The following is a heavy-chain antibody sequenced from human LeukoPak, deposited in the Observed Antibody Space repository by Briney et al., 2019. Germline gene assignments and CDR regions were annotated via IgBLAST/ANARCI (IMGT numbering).Heavy chain of an antibody. CDR2: IYYTGST. CDR3: ARGSVRGEFDP. CDR1: GGSISSYY. D-gene: IGHD3-10*01. J-gene: IGHJ5*02. V-gene: IGHV4-59*01. Sequence: SETLSLTCTVSGGSISSYYWSWIRQPPGKGLEWIGYIYYTGSTDYNPSLKSRVTMSVDTSKNQFSLKLSSVTAAGTAVYSCARGSVRGEFDPWGQGTLVTVSS.